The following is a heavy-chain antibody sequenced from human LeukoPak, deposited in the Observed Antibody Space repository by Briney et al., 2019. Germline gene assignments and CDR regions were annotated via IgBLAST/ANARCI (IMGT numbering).Heavy chain of an antibody. CDR1: GFTFSSYG. V-gene: IGHV3-30*03. J-gene: IGHJ4*02. Sequence: PGRSLRLSCAASGFTFSSYGMHWVRQAPGKGLEWVAVISYDGSNKYYADSVKGRFTISRDNSKNTLYLQMNSLRAEDTAVYYCARDGYDSSGYYYRPYFDYWGQGTLVTVSS. D-gene: IGHD3-22*01. CDR3: ARDGYDSSGYYYRPYFDY. CDR2: ISYDGSNK.